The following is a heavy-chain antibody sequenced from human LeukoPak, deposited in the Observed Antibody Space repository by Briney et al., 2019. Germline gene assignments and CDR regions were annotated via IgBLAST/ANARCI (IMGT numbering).Heavy chain of an antibody. CDR2: ISDGSSYT. Sequence: GGSLRLSCAASGFAFSEYYMSWIRQAPGQGLEWVSYISDGSSYTKYADSVKDRFTISRDNAKNSLYLQMNSLRAEDTAMYYCAREASGSPGSALDIWGQGTMVTVSS. J-gene: IGHJ3*02. CDR1: GFAFSEYY. V-gene: IGHV3-11*06. CDR3: AREASGSPGSALDI. D-gene: IGHD1-26*01.